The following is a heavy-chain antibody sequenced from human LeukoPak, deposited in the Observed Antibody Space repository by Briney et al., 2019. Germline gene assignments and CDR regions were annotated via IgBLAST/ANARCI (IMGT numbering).Heavy chain of an antibody. CDR2: ISSSGSTI. Sequence: PGGSLRLSCAASGFTFSSYEMNWVRQAPGKGLEWVSYISSSGSTIYYADSVKGRFTISRDNAKDSLYLQMNSLRAEDTAVYYCATGNVGAPFDYWGQGTLVTVSS. CDR3: ATGNVGAPFDY. CDR1: GFTFSSYE. J-gene: IGHJ4*02. V-gene: IGHV3-48*03. D-gene: IGHD1-26*01.